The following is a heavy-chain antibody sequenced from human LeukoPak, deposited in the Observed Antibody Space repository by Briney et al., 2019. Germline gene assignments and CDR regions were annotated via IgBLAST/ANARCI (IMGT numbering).Heavy chain of an antibody. V-gene: IGHV3-21*01. Sequence: KSGGSLRLSCAASGFTFSTYSMNWIRQAPGKGLEWLSSITSSSNYIYYADSVKGRFTISRDNVQNSLYLQMNSLRAEDTATYYCARDRGYFDNWGQGTLVTVSS. CDR3: ARDRGYFDN. J-gene: IGHJ4*02. CDR1: GFTFSTYS. CDR2: ITSSSNYI.